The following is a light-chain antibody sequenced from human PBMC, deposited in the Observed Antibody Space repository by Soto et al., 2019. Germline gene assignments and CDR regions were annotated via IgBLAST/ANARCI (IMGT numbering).Light chain of an antibody. CDR1: QGISSY. Sequence: DIQLTQSPSFLSASVGDRVTITCRASQGISSYLAWYQQKPGKAPKLLIYAASTLQSGVPSRFSGSGSWTEFTLTISSLQPEDFATYYCQQLKTFGQGTRLEIK. J-gene: IGKJ5*01. CDR2: AAS. V-gene: IGKV1-9*01. CDR3: QQLKT.